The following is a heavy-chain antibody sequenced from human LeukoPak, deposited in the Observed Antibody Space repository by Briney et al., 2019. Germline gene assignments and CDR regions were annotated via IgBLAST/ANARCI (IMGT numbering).Heavy chain of an antibody. CDR1: GASIGSFY. D-gene: IGHD2-15*01. Sequence: SETLSLTCTVSGASIGSFYWSWIRQSPGKGLEWIAYTSPNGLANYMPSLKSRVTMSRDTSANQFSLILRSVTAADTGVYYCTRHDVAPVLGHGMAVWGQGTTVTVSS. CDR2: TSPNGLA. J-gene: IGHJ6*02. V-gene: IGHV4-59*08. CDR3: TRHDVAPVLGHGMAV.